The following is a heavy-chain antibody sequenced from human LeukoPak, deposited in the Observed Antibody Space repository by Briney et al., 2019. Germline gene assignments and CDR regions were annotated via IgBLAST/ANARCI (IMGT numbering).Heavy chain of an antibody. J-gene: IGHJ4*02. Sequence: GGSLRLSCEASGFTFNDYGMHWVRQAPGKGLEWVAVISYDGSNKYYADSVKGRFTISRDNSKNTLYLQMNSLRAEDTAVYYCAKDGGGYYFDYWGQGTLVTVSS. V-gene: IGHV3-30*18. CDR3: AKDGGGYYFDY. CDR1: GFTFNDYG. CDR2: ISYDGSNK. D-gene: IGHD4-23*01.